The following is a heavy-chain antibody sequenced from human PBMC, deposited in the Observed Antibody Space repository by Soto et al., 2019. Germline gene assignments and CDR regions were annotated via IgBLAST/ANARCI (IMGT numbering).Heavy chain of an antibody. D-gene: IGHD6-6*01. V-gene: IGHV3-11*01. CDR1: GSSLTDSY. CDR3: ARGGGSSPFDF. J-gene: IGHJ4*02. CDR2: TSHHSLTV. Sequence: PGGSLRPSCAASGSSLTDSYTAWIRQTPGKGLEWVSYTSHHSLTVYTAHSVKGRFSISRDNAMNSLYLQMDSLRAEDTAVYFCARGGGSSPFDFGGQGTLVTVSS.